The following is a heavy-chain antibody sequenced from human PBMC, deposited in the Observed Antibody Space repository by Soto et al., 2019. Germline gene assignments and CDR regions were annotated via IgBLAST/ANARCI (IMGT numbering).Heavy chain of an antibody. J-gene: IGHJ4*02. CDR2: ISYDDSYR. CDR3: AGGDYGDSIDF. D-gene: IGHD4-17*01. Sequence: QVHLVESGGGVVQPGKSLRLSCAASGFTFDNYGMLWVRQAPGKGLEWVALISYDDSYRYYTNSVRGRFTISRDNSKNMVVRHMNSLQGDDTAGDYCAGGDYGDSIDFWGQGTLVTVSS. CDR1: GFTFDNYG. V-gene: IGHV3-33*01.